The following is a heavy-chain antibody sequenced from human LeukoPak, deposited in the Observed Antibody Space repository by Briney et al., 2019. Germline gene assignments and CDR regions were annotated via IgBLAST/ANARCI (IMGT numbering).Heavy chain of an antibody. CDR1: GFTFSSYW. CDR2: INSDGSST. J-gene: IGHJ4*02. D-gene: IGHD1-26*01. CDR3: ARVPFWSGSYHDY. Sequence: GGSLRLSCAASGFTFSSYWMHWVRQAPGKGLVWVSRINSDGSSTSYADSVKGRFTISRDNAKNTLYLQMNSLGAEDTAVYYCARVPFWSGSYHDYWGQGTLVTVSS. V-gene: IGHV3-74*01.